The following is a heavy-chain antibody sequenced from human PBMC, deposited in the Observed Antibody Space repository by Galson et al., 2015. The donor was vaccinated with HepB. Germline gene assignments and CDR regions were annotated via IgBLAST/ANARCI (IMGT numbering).Heavy chain of an antibody. V-gene: IGHV3-21*01. CDR3: ARGYDFWSDSQHYSLYYMDV. Sequence: SLRLSCAASGFAFSSYTMNWVRQAPGKGLEWVSSISDSSSSIYYTDSVRGRLTVSRDNAKDSLYLQMTSLRAEDTGVYFCARGYDFWSDSQHYSLYYMDVWGKGTTVTVSS. CDR1: GFAFSSYT. CDR2: ISDSSSSI. D-gene: IGHD3-3*01. J-gene: IGHJ6*03.